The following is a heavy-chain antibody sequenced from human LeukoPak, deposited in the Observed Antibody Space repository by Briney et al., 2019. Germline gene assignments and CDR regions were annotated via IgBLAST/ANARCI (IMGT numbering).Heavy chain of an antibody. V-gene: IGHV3-30*18. D-gene: IGHD1-26*01. CDR2: ISYDGSNK. J-gene: IGHJ4*02. Sequence: GGSLRLSCAASGFTFSSYGMHWVRQAPGKGLEWVAVISYDGSNKYYADSVKGRFAISRDNSKNTLYLQMNSLRAEDTAVYYCAKGEYSGSSPDYWGQGTLVTVSS. CDR1: GFTFSSYG. CDR3: AKGEYSGSSPDY.